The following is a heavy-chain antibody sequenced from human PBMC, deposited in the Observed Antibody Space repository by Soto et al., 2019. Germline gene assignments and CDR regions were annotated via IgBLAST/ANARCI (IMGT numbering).Heavy chain of an antibody. CDR1: GGIFSTYT. V-gene: IGHV1-69*02. D-gene: IGHD2-21*01. CDR3: ARLAYGDYGYFDP. J-gene: IGHJ5*02. Sequence: QVQLVQSGAEMAKPGSSVTVSCKASGGIFSTYTIGWVRQAPGQGLEWMGRIVPILRLANYTRKFQGRVTVTADKSTSTAYMELRSLRSEDTAVYFCARLAYGDYGYFDPWGQGTLVTVSS. CDR2: IVPILRLA.